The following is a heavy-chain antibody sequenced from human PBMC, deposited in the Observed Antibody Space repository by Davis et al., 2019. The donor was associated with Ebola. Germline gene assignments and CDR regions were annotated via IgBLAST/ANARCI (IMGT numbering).Heavy chain of an antibody. CDR1: GYTFTSYG. CDR3: ARGLGITILRVVARYNWFDP. V-gene: IGHV1-18*01. J-gene: IGHJ5*02. D-gene: IGHD3-3*01. Sequence: ASVKVSCKASGYTFTSYGISWVRQAPGQGLEWMGWISAYNGNTNYAQKLQGRVTMTTDTSTSTAYMELRSLRSDDTAVYYCARGLGITILRVVARYNWFDPWGQGTLVTVSS. CDR2: ISAYNGNT.